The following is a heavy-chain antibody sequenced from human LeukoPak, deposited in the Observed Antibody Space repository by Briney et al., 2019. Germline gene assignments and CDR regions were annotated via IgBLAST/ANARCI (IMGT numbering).Heavy chain of an antibody. CDR2: IRYDGSNK. V-gene: IGHV3-30*02. CDR3: AKDKPSSSSFNY. D-gene: IGHD6-6*01. CDR1: GFTFSSYG. J-gene: IGHJ4*02. Sequence: PGRSLRLSCAASGFTFSSYGMHWVRQAPGKGLEWVAFIRYDGSNKYYADSVKGRFTISRDNSKNTLYLQMNSLRAEDTAVYYCAKDKPSSSSFNYWGQGTLVTVSS.